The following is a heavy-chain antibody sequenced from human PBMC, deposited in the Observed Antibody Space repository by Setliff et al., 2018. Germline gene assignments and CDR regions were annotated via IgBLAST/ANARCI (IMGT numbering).Heavy chain of an antibody. Sequence: ASVKVSCKASGYTFTGYYMHWVRQAPGQGLEWMGWINPNSGGTSYAQKFLGRVTMTRDTSISAAYMELITLRSDDTALYYCARDPLPKHYDVMTGYYSAPNYYYMDVWGKGTTVTVSS. D-gene: IGHD3-9*01. CDR3: ARDPLPKHYDVMTGYYSAPNYYYMDV. CDR2: INPNSGGT. J-gene: IGHJ6*03. CDR1: GYTFTGYY. V-gene: IGHV1-2*02.